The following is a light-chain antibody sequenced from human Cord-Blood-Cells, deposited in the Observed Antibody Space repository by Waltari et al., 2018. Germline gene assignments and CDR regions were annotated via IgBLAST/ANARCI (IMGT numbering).Light chain of an antibody. J-gene: IGLJ2*01. V-gene: IGLV2-11*01. Sequence: QSALTQTRSVSGSPGQSVTISCTGTSSDVGGYYYVSWYQQHPGKPPKLMIYDVSKRHSGVPDIFSGAQSGNTGSLTTSGLQAEDEADYYSGSSAGSFVVFGGGTMLTFL. CDR2: DVS. CDR3: GSSAGSFVV. CDR1: SSDVGGYYY.